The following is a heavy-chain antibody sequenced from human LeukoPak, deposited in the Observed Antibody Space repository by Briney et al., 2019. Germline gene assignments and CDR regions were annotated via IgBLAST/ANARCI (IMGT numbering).Heavy chain of an antibody. Sequence: PSETLSLTCGVSGGSFSGHYWTWLRQTPGKGREWMGEINHGGVTNYNPSLKSRVSISMDTSTNEIPLNMSSVTAADTGIYYCARGRNWQTFYHYYMDVWGKGATVTVS. D-gene: IGHD1-14*01. J-gene: IGHJ6*03. CDR3: ARGRNWQTFYHYYMDV. CDR1: GGSFSGHY. CDR2: INHGGVT. V-gene: IGHV4-34*01.